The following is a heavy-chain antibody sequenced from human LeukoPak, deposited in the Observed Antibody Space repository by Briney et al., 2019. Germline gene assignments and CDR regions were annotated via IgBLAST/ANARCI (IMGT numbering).Heavy chain of an antibody. V-gene: IGHV3-21*01. CDR2: ITSGSSYI. Sequence: GGSLRLSCAASGFTFSSYNMNWVRQAPGKGLEWVSSITSGSSYIYYADSVKGRFTISRDNAKNSLYLQMNSLRAEDTAVYYCARHRRITMLAVVTYSHYYSLDVWGKGTTVTISS. CDR3: ARHRRITMLAVVTYSHYYSLDV. D-gene: IGHD3-22*01. CDR1: GFTFSSYN. J-gene: IGHJ6*03.